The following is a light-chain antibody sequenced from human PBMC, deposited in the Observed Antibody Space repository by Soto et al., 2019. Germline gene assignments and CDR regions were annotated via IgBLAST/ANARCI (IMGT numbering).Light chain of an antibody. CDR3: QQYNSYS. J-gene: IGKJ1*01. Sequence: QSPSSLSASVGDRVTITCRASQSISNYLNWYQQKPGKAPKLLIYAASSLQSGVPSRFSGSGSGTEFTLTISSLQPDDFATYYCQQYNSYSFGQGTKVDIK. CDR1: QSISNY. CDR2: AAS. V-gene: IGKV1-39*01.